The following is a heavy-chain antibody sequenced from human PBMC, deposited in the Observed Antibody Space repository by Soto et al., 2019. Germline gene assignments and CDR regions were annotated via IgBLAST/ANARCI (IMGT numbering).Heavy chain of an antibody. V-gene: IGHV3-48*02. CDR1: GFTFSSYS. Sequence: EVQLVESGGGLVQPGGSLRLSGAASGFTFSSYSMNWVRQAPGKGLEWVSYISSSSSTISYADSVKGRFTISGDNAKNSPYLQMNSLRDEDTAVYYCAREGGNLNWFDPRGKGTLVTVSS. CDR3: AREGGNLNWFDP. J-gene: IGHJ5*02. CDR2: ISSSSSTI. D-gene: IGHD1-26*01.